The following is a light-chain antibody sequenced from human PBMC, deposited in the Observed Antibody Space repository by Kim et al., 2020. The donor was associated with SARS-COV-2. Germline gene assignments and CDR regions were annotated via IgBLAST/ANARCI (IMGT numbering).Light chain of an antibody. CDR3: QAWDNNNGV. CDR2: NDS. J-gene: IGLJ3*02. CDR1: RLGDKY. V-gene: IGLV3-1*01. Sequence: VSPGQTASIPCSGDRLGDKYASWYQQKPGQSPVLVIYNDSRRPSGIPERFSGSNSGNTATLTISGTQAIDEADYYCQAWDNNNGVFGGGTQLTV.